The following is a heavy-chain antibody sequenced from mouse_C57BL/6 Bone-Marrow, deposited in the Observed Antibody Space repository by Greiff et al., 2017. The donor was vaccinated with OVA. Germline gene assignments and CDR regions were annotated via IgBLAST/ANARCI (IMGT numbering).Heavy chain of an antibody. Sequence: EVKLMESGGGLVKPGGSLKLSCAASGFTFSDYGMHWVRQAPEKGLEWVAYLSSGSSTIYYADTVKGRSTISRDNAKNTLYLQMTSLRSEDTAMYYCARHWYYFDYWGQGTTLTVSS. CDR3: ARHWYYFDY. CDR2: LSSGSSTI. J-gene: IGHJ2*01. D-gene: IGHD4-1*01. CDR1: GFTFSDYG. V-gene: IGHV5-17*01.